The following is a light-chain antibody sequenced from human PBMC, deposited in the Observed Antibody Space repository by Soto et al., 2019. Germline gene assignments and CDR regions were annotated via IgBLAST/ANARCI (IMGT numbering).Light chain of an antibody. V-gene: IGKV3-15*01. CDR2: VAS. J-gene: IGKJ1*01. CDR1: QSVNSN. CDR3: QQYNSWPRT. Sequence: EIVMTQSPATLSVSPGERATLSCRASQSVNSNLAWYQQKPCQAPRLLIYVASTRATGIPARFSGSGSGTEFTLTIPSLQSEDFAVYYCQQYNSWPRTFGQGTKVEIK.